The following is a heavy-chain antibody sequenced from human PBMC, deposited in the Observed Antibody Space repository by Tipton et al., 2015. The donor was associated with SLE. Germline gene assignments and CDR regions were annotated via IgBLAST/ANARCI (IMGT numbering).Heavy chain of an antibody. CDR2: ILDGVDNT. CDR1: GFTFSSFA. Sequence: SLRLPCAASGFTFSSFAMGWVRQAPGKGLEWVSTILDGVDNTYYADSVKGRFIISRDNSKNSLYLQMNSLRADDTAVYFCAKPLAVHDAFDVWGQGTMVTVSS. J-gene: IGHJ3*01. CDR3: AKPLAVHDAFDV. V-gene: IGHV3-23*01. D-gene: IGHD6-19*01.